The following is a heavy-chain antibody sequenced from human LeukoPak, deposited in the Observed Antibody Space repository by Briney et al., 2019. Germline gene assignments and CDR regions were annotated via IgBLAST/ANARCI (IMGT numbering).Heavy chain of an antibody. D-gene: IGHD3-22*01. CDR3: ATKAATYYYDSSGYYGAEYFQH. J-gene: IGHJ1*01. CDR1: GGTFSSYA. Sequence: SVKVSCKASGGTFSSYAISWVRQAPGQGLEWVGRIIPIFGTANYAQKFQGRVTITTDESTSTAYMELSSLRSEDTAVYYCATKAATYYYDSSGYYGAEYFQHWGQGTLVTVSS. CDR2: IIPIFGTA. V-gene: IGHV1-69*05.